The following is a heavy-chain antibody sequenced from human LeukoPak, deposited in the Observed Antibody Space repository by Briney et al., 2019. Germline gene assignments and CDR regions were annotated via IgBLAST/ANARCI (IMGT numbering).Heavy chain of an antibody. CDR3: ARSIVVVPAAIGMDV. Sequence: WASVKVSCKASGYTFTSYGISWVRQAPGQGLEWMGWISAYNGNTNYAQKLQGRVTMTTDTSTSTAYMELRSLRSDDTAVYYCARSIVVVPAAIGMDVWGKGTTVTISS. CDR2: ISAYNGNT. CDR1: GYTFTSYG. D-gene: IGHD2-2*01. J-gene: IGHJ6*04. V-gene: IGHV1-18*01.